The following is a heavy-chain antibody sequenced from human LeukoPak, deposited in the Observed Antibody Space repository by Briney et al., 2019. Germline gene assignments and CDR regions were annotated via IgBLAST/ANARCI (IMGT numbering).Heavy chain of an antibody. Sequence: PGGSLRLSCAASGFTFSDYYMSWIRQAPGKGLEWVSYISSSGSTIYYADSVKGRLTISRDNAKNLLYLQMNSLRAEDTAVYYCARDPNWNPVSVDYWGQGTLVTVSS. CDR1: GFTFSDYY. V-gene: IGHV3-11*01. J-gene: IGHJ4*02. CDR3: ARDPNWNPVSVDY. D-gene: IGHD1-1*01. CDR2: ISSSGSTI.